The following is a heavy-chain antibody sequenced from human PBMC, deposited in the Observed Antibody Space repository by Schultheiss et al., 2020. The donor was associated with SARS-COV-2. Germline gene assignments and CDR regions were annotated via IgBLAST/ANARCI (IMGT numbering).Heavy chain of an antibody. CDR2: INPNSGGT. CDR3: ARDRMTTVTTGDFDI. Sequence: ASVKVSCKASGYTFTAYYMHWVRQAPGQGLEWMGRINPNSGGTNYAQKFQGRVTMTRDTSINTAYMELSRLRSDDTAVYYCARDRMTTVTTGDFDIWGQGTMVTVSS. CDR1: GYTFTAYY. J-gene: IGHJ3*02. D-gene: IGHD4-17*01. V-gene: IGHV1-2*06.